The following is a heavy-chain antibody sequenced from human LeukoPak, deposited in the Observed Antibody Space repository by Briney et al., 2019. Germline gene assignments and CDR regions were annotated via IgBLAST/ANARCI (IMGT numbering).Heavy chain of an antibody. J-gene: IGHJ3*02. CDR1: GFSFRNAW. CDR2: IKSKTDGGTT. Sequence: GGSLRLSCAASGFSFRNAWMSWVRQAPGKGLEWVGRIKSKTDGGTTDYAAPVKGRFTISRDDSKNTLYLQMNSLKTEDTAVYYCTTVWNCGGDCSDAFDIWGQGPMVTVSS. CDR3: TTVWNCGGDCSDAFDI. V-gene: IGHV3-15*01. D-gene: IGHD2-21*02.